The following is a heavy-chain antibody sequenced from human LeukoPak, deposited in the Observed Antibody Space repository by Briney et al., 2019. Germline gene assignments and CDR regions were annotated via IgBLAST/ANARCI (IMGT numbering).Heavy chain of an antibody. D-gene: IGHD6-19*01. CDR2: VYYSGST. Sequence: SETLSLTCTVSGGSISSYYWSWIRQPPGKGLEWIGYVYYSGSTNYNPSLKSRVTISVDTSKNQFSLKLTSVTAADTAVYYCARTGPRQLIDYWGHGTLVTVSS. V-gene: IGHV4-59*01. J-gene: IGHJ4*01. CDR3: ARTGPRQLIDY. CDR1: GGSISSYY.